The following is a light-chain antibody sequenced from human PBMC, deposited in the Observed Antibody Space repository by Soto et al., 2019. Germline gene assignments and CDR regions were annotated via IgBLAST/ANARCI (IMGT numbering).Light chain of an antibody. Sequence: QSVLTQPPSVSGAPGQRVTISCTGGSSNIGAGYDVHWYQQLPGTAPKLLIYGNSNRPSGVPDRFSGSKSGTSASLAITGLQAEDEADYYCQSYDSSLSGLNVFGTGTKLTVL. CDR1: SSNIGAGYD. V-gene: IGLV1-40*01. CDR2: GNS. CDR3: QSYDSSLSGLNV. J-gene: IGLJ1*01.